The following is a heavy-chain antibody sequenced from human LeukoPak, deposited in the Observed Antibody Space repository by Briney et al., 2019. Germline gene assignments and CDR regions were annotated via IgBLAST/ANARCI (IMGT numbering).Heavy chain of an antibody. V-gene: IGHV3-23*01. CDR3: AKSSHSNAWDDFDY. D-gene: IGHD5-18*01. CDR2: ISDSGGDT. J-gene: IGHJ4*02. CDR1: RFTFTSYV. Sequence: GGSLRLSCAASRFTFTSYVMNWARQAPGQGVEWVSTISDSGGDTYYADSVKGRFTVSRDDSENTLYLQMHSLRAEDTATYYCAKSSHSNAWDDFDYWGQGTLVTVSS.